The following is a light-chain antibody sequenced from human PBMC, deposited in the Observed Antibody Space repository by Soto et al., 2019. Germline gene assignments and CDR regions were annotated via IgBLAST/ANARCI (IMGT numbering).Light chain of an antibody. Sequence: QSVLSQPPSVSGAPGQRITISCTGSSSNIGANYDVHWYRQVPGTAPKLLMSGDNNRPSGVADRFSGSKSGTSASRAITRLQAEDEADYYCQSYDSSLNRVFGTGTKRTVL. J-gene: IGLJ1*01. CDR1: SSNIGANYD. CDR2: GDN. V-gene: IGLV1-40*01. CDR3: QSYDSSLNRV.